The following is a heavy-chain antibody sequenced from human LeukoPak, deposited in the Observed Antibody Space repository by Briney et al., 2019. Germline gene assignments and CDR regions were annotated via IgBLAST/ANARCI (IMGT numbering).Heavy chain of an antibody. J-gene: IGHJ3*02. Sequence: SQTLSLTCTVSGGSISSGGYYWSWIRQHPGKGLEWIGYIYYSGSTYYNPSLKSRVTISVDTSKNQFSLKLSSVTAADTAVYYCARDSRSGYSYGLGAFDIWGQGTMVTVSS. CDR3: ARDSRSGYSYGLGAFDI. V-gene: IGHV4-31*03. CDR1: GGSISSGGYY. CDR2: IYYSGST. D-gene: IGHD5-18*01.